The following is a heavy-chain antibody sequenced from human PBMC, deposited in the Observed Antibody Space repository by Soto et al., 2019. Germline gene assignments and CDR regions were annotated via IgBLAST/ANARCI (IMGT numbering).Heavy chain of an antibody. D-gene: IGHD2-15*01. Sequence: GSLRLSCAASGFTFSSYAMSWVRQAPGKGLEWVSAISGSGGSTYYADSVKGRFTISRDNSKNTLYLQMNSLRAEDTAVYYCAKDRGCSGGSCYSVFGAFDIWGQGTMVTVSS. CDR3: AKDRGCSGGSCYSVFGAFDI. CDR1: GFTFSSYA. CDR2: ISGSGGST. J-gene: IGHJ3*02. V-gene: IGHV3-23*01.